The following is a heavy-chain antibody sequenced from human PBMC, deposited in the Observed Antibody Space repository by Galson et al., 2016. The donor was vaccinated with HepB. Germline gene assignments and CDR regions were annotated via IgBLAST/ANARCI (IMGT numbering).Heavy chain of an antibody. D-gene: IGHD3-10*01. V-gene: IGHV3-30*18. Sequence: SLRLSCAASGFTFNNYGMHWVRQAPGKGLEWVAIISYDGSKKYYRDSVKGRFTISRDNSKNTLYLQMNSLRAEDTAVYYCAKDHKPDYYGSGSYYDLPDYWGQGTLVTVSS. CDR1: GFTFNNYG. J-gene: IGHJ4*02. CDR3: AKDHKPDYYGSGSYYDLPDY. CDR2: ISYDGSKK.